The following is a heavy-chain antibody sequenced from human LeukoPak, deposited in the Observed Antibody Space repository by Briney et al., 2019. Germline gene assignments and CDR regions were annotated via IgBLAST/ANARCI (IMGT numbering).Heavy chain of an antibody. J-gene: IGHJ5*02. V-gene: IGHV4-34*01. CDR3: AKDMAVVPAAMGGWFDP. D-gene: IGHD2-2*01. CDR1: GGSFSGYY. Sequence: SETLSLTCAVYGGSFSGYYWSWIRQPPGKGLEWIGEINHSGSTNYNPSLKSRVTISVDTSKNQFSLKLSSVTAADTALYYCAKDMAVVPAAMGGWFDPWGQGTLVTVSS. CDR2: INHSGST.